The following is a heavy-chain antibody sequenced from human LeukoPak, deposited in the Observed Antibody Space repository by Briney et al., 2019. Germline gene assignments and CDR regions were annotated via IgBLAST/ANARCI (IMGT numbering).Heavy chain of an antibody. J-gene: IGHJ5*02. CDR1: GDSISLYY. V-gene: IGHV4-59*01. Sequence: SETLSLTCTVSGDSISLYYFSWIRQSPGKGLECIRYIYYNGNTNYNPSLKSRLMMSVDTSKNQVSLRLRSVTAADTAVYYCAREGMIGLHNWFDPWVQGTLVSVSS. D-gene: IGHD3-22*01. CDR3: AREGMIGLHNWFDP. CDR2: IYYNGNT.